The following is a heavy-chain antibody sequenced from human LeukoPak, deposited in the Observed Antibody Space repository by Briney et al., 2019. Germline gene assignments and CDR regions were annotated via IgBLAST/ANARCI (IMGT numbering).Heavy chain of an antibody. Sequence: PSETLSLTCTVSGGSISSSSYYWGWIRQPPGKGLEWIRSIYYRGSTYYNPSLKSRVTISVDTSKNQFSLRLSSVTAADTAVYYCARGRQYDYVWGSYRYTLWSYFDYWGQGTLVTVSS. J-gene: IGHJ4*02. D-gene: IGHD3-16*02. CDR1: GGSISSSSYY. CDR2: IYYRGST. V-gene: IGHV4-39*07. CDR3: ARGRQYDYVWGSYRYTLWSYFDY.